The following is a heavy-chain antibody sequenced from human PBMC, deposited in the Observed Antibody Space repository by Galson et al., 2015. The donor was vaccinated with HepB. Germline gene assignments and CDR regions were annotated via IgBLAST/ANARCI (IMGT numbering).Heavy chain of an antibody. Sequence: SLRLSCAVSGFTFSTYSMNWVRQAPGRGLEWVSYISSSSTLIQYADSVKGRFTISRDNAKNTLYLQMNSLRAEDTAVYYCFYDFWGPLANSWGQGTLVTVSS. CDR1: GFTFSTYS. J-gene: IGHJ4*02. V-gene: IGHV3-48*01. D-gene: IGHD3-3*01. CDR3: FYDFWGPLANS. CDR2: ISSSSTLI.